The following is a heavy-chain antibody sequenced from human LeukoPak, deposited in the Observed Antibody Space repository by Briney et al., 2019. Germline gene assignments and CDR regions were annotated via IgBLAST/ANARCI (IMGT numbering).Heavy chain of an antibody. Sequence: GGSLRLSCAASGFTFNNYWMSWVRQVPGKGLQLVANIKQDGSAKFYEDSVKSRCTISRDNTTNKLYLRMNSLRVEATAVYYCARGDFSDYGDYVDAFDIWGQGTMVTVSS. V-gene: IGHV3-7*01. CDR3: ARGDFSDYGDYVDAFDI. CDR1: GFTFNNYW. CDR2: IKQDGSAK. J-gene: IGHJ3*02. D-gene: IGHD4-17*01.